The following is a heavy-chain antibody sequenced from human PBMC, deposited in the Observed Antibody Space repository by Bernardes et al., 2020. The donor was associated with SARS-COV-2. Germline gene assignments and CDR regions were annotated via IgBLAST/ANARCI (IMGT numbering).Heavy chain of an antibody. CDR3: ARGRVTIYGVLVMLPAAGHLDY. CDR2: INHSGST. CDR1: GGSFSDYY. V-gene: IGHV4-34*01. D-gene: IGHD3-3*01. Sequence: SETLSLTCAVYGGSFSDYYWSWIRQSPEKGLEWIGEINHSGSTSYNPSLKSRVTISIDTSKNQFSLKLSSVTAADTAAYYCARGRVTIYGVLVMLPAAGHLDYWGQGTLVSVSS. J-gene: IGHJ4*02.